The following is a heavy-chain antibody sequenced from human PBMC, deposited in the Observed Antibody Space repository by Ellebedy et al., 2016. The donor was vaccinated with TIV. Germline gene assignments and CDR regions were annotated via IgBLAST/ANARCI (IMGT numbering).Heavy chain of an antibody. CDR3: VRSRGRYFFDY. V-gene: IGHV3-30-3*01. D-gene: IGHD3-9*01. CDR2: ISYDGNKK. Sequence: PGGSLRLSCAASEFIFRPYAMHWVRQAPGMRLEWVAGISYDGNKKYYADAVKGRFNIARDNSKNTLYLQMSSLRAEDTTVYYCVRSRGRYFFDYWGQGTLVTVSS. CDR1: EFIFRPYA. J-gene: IGHJ4*02.